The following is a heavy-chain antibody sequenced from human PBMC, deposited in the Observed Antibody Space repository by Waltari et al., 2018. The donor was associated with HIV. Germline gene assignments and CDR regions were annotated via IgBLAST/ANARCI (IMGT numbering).Heavy chain of an antibody. D-gene: IGHD3-10*01. CDR2: IYYSGST. J-gene: IGHJ6*02. CDR3: ARDWAGGDYYYGMDV. CDR1: GGSVSSGSYY. Sequence: QVQLQESGPGLVKPSETLSLTCTVSGGSVSSGSYYWSWIRQPPGKGLEWIGYIYYSGSTNYNPSLKSRVTISVDTSKNQFSLKLSSVTAADTAVYYCARDWAGGDYYYGMDVWGQGTTVTVSS. V-gene: IGHV4-61*01.